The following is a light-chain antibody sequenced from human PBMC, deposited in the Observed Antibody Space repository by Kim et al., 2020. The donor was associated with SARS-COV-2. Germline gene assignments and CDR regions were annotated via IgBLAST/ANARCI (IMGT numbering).Light chain of an antibody. CDR2: RAS. J-gene: IGKJ1*01. CDR3: QQYNKWPPGT. Sequence: SLGERATLSCRASQSISGYLAWYQQKPGQAPRLLIYRASTRLTGTPARFSGSGSGTEFTLTISRVQSEDFAIYYCQQYNKWPPGTFGQGTKVDIK. CDR1: QSISGY. V-gene: IGKV3-15*01.